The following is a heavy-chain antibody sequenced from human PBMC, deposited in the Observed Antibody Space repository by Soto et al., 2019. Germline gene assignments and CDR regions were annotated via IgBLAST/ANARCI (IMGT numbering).Heavy chain of an antibody. CDR3: AKDPLVGATMDY. V-gene: IGHV3-30*18. CDR2: ISYDGSNE. CDR1: GFTFSSYG. J-gene: IGHJ4*02. D-gene: IGHD1-26*01. Sequence: QVQLVESGGGVVQPGRSLRLSCTTSGFTFSSYGMHWVRQAPGKGLEWVAVISYDGSNEYYADSVKGRFTISRDNSKSTLSLQMNSLRAEDTAVYYCAKDPLVGATMDYWGQGNLVTVSS.